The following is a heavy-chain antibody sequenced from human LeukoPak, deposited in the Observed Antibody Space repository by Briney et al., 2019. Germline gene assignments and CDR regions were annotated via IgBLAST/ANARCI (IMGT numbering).Heavy chain of an antibody. V-gene: IGHV3-23*01. J-gene: IGHJ4*02. CDR2: ISDTGGST. Sequence: GGSLRLSCATSGFTFSGYAMRWVRQAPGKGLEWVSAISDTGGSTYYADSVRGRVTISRDNSQNTVYLQMSSLRAEDTAVYYCAKPRFGEPNYYFDYWGQGTLVTVSS. CDR1: GFTFSGYA. CDR3: AKPRFGEPNYYFDY. D-gene: IGHD3-10*01.